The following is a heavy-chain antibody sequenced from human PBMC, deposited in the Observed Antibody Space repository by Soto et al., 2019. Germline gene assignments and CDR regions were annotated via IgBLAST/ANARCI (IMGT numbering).Heavy chain of an antibody. D-gene: IGHD6-6*01. Sequence: GGSLRLSCAASGFTFDDYAMHWVRQPPGKGLEWISGISWNSATIAYADSVKGRFTVSRDNAKNSLFLEVNSLRPEDTALYYCAKSAKYGSSPWHSYHMDVWGTGTTVTLSS. V-gene: IGHV3-9*01. CDR2: ISWNSATI. CDR1: GFTFDDYA. J-gene: IGHJ6*04. CDR3: AKSAKYGSSPWHSYHMDV.